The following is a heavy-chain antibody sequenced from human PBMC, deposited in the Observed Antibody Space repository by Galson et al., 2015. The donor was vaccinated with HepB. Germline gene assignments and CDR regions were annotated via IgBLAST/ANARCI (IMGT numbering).Heavy chain of an antibody. CDR1: GFTFSSYS. V-gene: IGHV3-21*01. CDR3: ARDRDPYIKGGDFDY. J-gene: IGHJ4*02. D-gene: IGHD1-14*01. Sequence: SLRLSCAASGFTFSSYSMNWVRQAPGKGLEWVSSISSSSSYIYYADSVKGRFTISRDNAKNSLYLQMNSLRAEDTAVYYCARDRDPYIKGGDFDYWGQGTLVAVSS. CDR2: ISSSSSYI.